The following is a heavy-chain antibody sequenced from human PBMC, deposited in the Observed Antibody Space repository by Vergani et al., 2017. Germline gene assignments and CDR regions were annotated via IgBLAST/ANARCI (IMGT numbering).Heavy chain of an antibody. CDR3: ARDISSYYYDSSGYIGDAFDI. V-gene: IGHV1-46*01. Sequence: QVQLVQSGAEVKKPGASVKVSCKASGYTFTSYYMHWVRQAPGQGLEWMGIINPSGGSTSYAQKFQGRVTMTRDTSTSTVYMELSSLRSEDTAVYYCARDISSYYYDSSGYIGDAFDIWGQGTMVTVSS. D-gene: IGHD3-22*01. J-gene: IGHJ3*02. CDR1: GYTFTSYY. CDR2: INPSGGST.